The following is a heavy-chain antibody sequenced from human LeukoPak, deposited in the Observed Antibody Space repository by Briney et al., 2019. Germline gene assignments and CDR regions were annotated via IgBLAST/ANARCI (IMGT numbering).Heavy chain of an antibody. J-gene: IGHJ3*02. CDR2: IYYSGST. D-gene: IGHD1-14*01. CDR1: GGSISSYY. Sequence: SETLSLTCTVSGGSISSYYWSWIRQLPGKGLEWIGYIYYSGSTNYNPSLKSRVTISVDTSKNQFSLKLSSVTAADTAVYYCARSVYGGAFDIWGQGTMVTVSS. CDR3: ARSVYGGAFDI. V-gene: IGHV4-59*01.